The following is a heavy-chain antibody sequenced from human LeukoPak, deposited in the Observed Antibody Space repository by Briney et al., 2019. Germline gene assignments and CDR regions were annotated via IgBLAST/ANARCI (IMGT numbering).Heavy chain of an antibody. CDR3: ARDSDGYRYGYERDAFDI. CDR2: IYYSGSA. Sequence: SETLSLTFTVSGDSISSNYWNWIRRPPGKGLEWSGCIYYSGSANYNPSLKSRVTISVDTSKNQFSLRLSSVTAADTAVYYCARDSDGYRYGYERDAFDIWGQGTMVTVSS. CDR1: GDSISSNY. D-gene: IGHD5-18*01. J-gene: IGHJ3*02. V-gene: IGHV4-59*12.